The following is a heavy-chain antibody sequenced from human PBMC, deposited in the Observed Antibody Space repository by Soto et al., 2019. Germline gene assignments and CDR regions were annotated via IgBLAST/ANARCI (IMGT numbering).Heavy chain of an antibody. V-gene: IGHV3-15*01. D-gene: IGHD3-16*01. CDR3: LTERGAAVYYGYSRADH. Sequence: EVQLLQSGGGLVQPGESLTLSCALSGFTVANSCMSWVRQAPGKGLEWVGRMKSMTDGAKTDLAAHVKGRFSISKDESKNTWSMHMTNVKVEETALYYCLTERGAAVYYGYSRADHWGQGTRVTVSS. J-gene: IGHJ4*02. CDR2: MKSMTDGAKT. CDR1: GFTVANSC.